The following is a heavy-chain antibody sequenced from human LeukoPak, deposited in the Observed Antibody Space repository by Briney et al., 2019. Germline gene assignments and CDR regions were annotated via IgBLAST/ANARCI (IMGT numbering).Heavy chain of an antibody. CDR3: VKGDWFDN. Sequence: GRSLRLSCAASGFIFDDFAMHWVRQAPGMGLEWVSGVSRNSGSTDYADSVKGRFTISRDNAKNSVYLQMNSLRVEDTAFYYCVKGDWFDNWGQGTLVTVSS. V-gene: IGHV3-9*01. D-gene: IGHD2-21*01. CDR2: VSRNSGST. J-gene: IGHJ4*02. CDR1: GFIFDDFA.